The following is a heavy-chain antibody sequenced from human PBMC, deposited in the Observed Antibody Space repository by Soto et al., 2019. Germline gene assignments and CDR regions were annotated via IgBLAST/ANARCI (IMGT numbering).Heavy chain of an antibody. CDR1: GGSISRGDYY. CDR2: IYYSGST. V-gene: IGHV4-30-4*01. Sequence: NPSETLSLTCTVSGGSISRGDYYWSWIRQPPGKGLEWIGYIYYSGSTYYNPSLKSRVTISVDTSKNQFSLKLSSVTAADTAVYYCARGVTIFGVVIISNWFDPWGQGTLVTVSS. J-gene: IGHJ5*02. CDR3: ARGVTIFGVVIISNWFDP. D-gene: IGHD3-3*01.